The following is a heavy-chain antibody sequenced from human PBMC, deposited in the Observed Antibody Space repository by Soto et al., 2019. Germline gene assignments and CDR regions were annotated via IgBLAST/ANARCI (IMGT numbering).Heavy chain of an antibody. CDR2: VSYDACYK. Sequence: QVQLVESGGGMVQPGRSLRLSCTVSGFTFSTYDMHWVRQAPGKGLEWVAVVSYDACYKNYADSVKGRFTISRDNSKKTRYLQMNGRRSVDTAVYYCAKVSISKSSAVTFDSWGQGTLVTVSS. CDR3: AKVSISKSSAVTFDS. J-gene: IGHJ4*02. CDR1: GFTFSTYD. D-gene: IGHD2-15*01. V-gene: IGHV3-30*18.